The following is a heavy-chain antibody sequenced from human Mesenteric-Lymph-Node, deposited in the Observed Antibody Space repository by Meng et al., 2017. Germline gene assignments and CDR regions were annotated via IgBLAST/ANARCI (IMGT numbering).Heavy chain of an antibody. CDR2: ISSSGSTI. V-gene: IGHV3-11*01. Sequence: GESLKISCAASGFTFSDYYMSWIRQAPGKGLEWVSYISSSGSTIYYADSVKGRFTISRDNAKNSLYLQMNSLRAEDTAVYYCARGPGIAVAGTGLPPDYWGQGTRVTVSS. J-gene: IGHJ4*02. CDR3: ARGPGIAVAGTGLPPDY. CDR1: GFTFSDYY. D-gene: IGHD6-19*01.